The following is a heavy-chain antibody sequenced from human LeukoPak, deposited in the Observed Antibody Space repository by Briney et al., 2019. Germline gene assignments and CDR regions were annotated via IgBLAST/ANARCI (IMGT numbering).Heavy chain of an antibody. CDR1: GFTFSTSW. D-gene: IGHD3-10*01. V-gene: IGHV3-7*01. J-gene: IGHJ4*02. Sequence: GGSLRLSCAASGFTFSTSWMNWVRRAPGKGLEWVALIKQHGSEIYYADSVKGRFTIPRDDAASSLYLQMHSLRAEDTAVYYCATDRGTYWGQGTLVTVSS. CDR3: ATDRGTY. CDR2: IKQHGSEI.